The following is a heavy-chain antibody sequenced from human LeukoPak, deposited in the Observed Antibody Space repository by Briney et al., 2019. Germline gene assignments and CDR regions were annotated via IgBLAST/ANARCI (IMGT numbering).Heavy chain of an antibody. Sequence: GGSLRLSCAASGFTFSSYAMTWVRQAPGKGLEWVSSISSSSSYIYYADSVKGRFTISRDNAKNSLYLQMNSLRAEDTAVYYCAKAGATPTHFDYWGQGTLVTVSS. CDR2: ISSSSSYI. V-gene: IGHV3-21*04. CDR1: GFTFSSYA. D-gene: IGHD1-26*01. J-gene: IGHJ4*02. CDR3: AKAGATPTHFDY.